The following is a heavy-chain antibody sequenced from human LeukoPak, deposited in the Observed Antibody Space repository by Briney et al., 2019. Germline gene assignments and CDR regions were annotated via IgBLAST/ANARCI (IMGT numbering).Heavy chain of an antibody. CDR2: ISSSSLYI. D-gene: IGHD5-24*01. CDR1: GFTFSSYT. J-gene: IGHJ4*02. Sequence: GGSLRLSCAAAGFTFSSYTMNWVRQAPGKGLEWVSSISSSSLYIYYADSVKGRFTISRDNAENSLYLQMNSLRAEDTAVYYCARQDRGYNDPTDYWGQGTPVTVSS. CDR3: ARQDRGYNDPTDY. V-gene: IGHV3-21*01.